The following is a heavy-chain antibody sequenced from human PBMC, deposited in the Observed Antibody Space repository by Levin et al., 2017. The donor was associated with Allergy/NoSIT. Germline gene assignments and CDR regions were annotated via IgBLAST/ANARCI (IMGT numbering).Heavy chain of an antibody. CDR1: GYSFTSYW. V-gene: IGHV5-51*01. CDR2: IYPGDSDT. Sequence: GGSLRLSCKGSGYSFTSYWIGWVRQMPGKGLEWMGIIYPGDSDTRYSPSFQGQVTISADKSISTAYLQWSSLKASDTAMYYCARQGYDILTGSVAFDIWGQGTMVTVSS. CDR3: ARQGYDILTGSVAFDI. J-gene: IGHJ3*02. D-gene: IGHD3-9*01.